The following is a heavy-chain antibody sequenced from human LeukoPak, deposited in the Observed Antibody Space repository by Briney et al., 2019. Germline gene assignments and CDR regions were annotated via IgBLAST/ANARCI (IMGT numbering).Heavy chain of an antibody. V-gene: IGHV3-23*01. D-gene: IGHD7-27*01. J-gene: IGHJ2*01. Sequence: GGSLRLSCEASGFTFRTYGMTWVRQPPGKGLEWVSGITGSSTRTYYADSVKGRFTISRDNSKNTLHLQMDSLRAEDTAIYYCARELVSLGTGYFDLWGRGTLVTVSS. CDR3: ARELVSLGTGYFDL. CDR1: GFTFRTYG. CDR2: ITGSSTRT.